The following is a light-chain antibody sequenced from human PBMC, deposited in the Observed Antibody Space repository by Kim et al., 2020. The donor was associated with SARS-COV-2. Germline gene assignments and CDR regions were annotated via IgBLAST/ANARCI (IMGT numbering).Light chain of an antibody. CDR3: MQALQTPRT. J-gene: IGKJ1*01. CDR2: LGS. CDR1: QSLLHSNGYNY. Sequence: DIVMIQSPLSLPVTPXEPASISCRSSQSLLHSNGYNYWDWYLQKPGQSPQLLIYLGSNRASGVPDRFSGSGSGTDFTLKISRVXXXXXGVYYCMQALQTPRTFXQGTXVDIX. V-gene: IGKV2-28*01.